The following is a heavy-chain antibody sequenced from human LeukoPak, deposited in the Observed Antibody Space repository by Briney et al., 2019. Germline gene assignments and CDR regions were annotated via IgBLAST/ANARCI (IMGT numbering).Heavy chain of an antibody. CDR1: GGTFSSYA. CDR2: IIPVFGTA. Sequence: SVKVSCKASGGTFSSYAISWVRQAPGQGLEWMGGIIPVFGTANYAQKFQGRVTITADESTSTAYMELSSLRSEDTAVYYCARGYDFWSAYDYWGQGTLVTVSS. D-gene: IGHD3-3*01. CDR3: ARGYDFWSAYDY. J-gene: IGHJ4*02. V-gene: IGHV1-69*13.